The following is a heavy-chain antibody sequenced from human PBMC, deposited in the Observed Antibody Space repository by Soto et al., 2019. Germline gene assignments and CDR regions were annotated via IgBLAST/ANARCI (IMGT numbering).Heavy chain of an antibody. CDR3: AKVQEFCGYNCYTVDS. V-gene: IGHV3-23*01. CDR2: ISGSGGST. D-gene: IGHD2-21*02. J-gene: IGHJ4*02. Sequence: LGGSLRLSCAASGFTFSSYAMSWVRQAPGKGLEWVSAISGSGGSTYYADSVKGRFTISRDNSKNTLYLQMNSLRAEDTAVYYCAKVQEFCGYNCYTVDSWGQGALVTVSS. CDR1: GFTFSSYA.